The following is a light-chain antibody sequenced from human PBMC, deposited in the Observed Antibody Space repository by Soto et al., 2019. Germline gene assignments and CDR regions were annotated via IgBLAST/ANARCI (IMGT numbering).Light chain of an antibody. CDR2: DAS. Sequence: EIVMTQSPATLSVSPGERATLSCGASQSVSSYLAWYQQKPGQAPRLLIYDASNRATGIPARFSGGGSGTDFTLTISSLEPEDFAVYYCQQRSNWPGTFGQGTKVDIK. CDR3: QQRSNWPGT. V-gene: IGKV3-11*01. J-gene: IGKJ1*01. CDR1: QSVSSY.